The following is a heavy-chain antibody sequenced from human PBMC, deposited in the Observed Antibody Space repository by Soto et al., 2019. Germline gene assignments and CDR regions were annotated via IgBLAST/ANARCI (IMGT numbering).Heavy chain of an antibody. CDR2: IYYSGST. J-gene: IGHJ6*02. D-gene: IGHD2-2*01. CDR1: GGSISSYY. Sequence: QVQLQESGPGLVKPSETLSLTCTVSGGSISSYYWCWIRQPPGKDLEWIGYIYYSGSTNYHPSLKSRVTISVDTSKNQFSLKLSSVTAADTAVYYCARQRIVVVPAANYYYYYGMDVWGQGTTVTVSS. V-gene: IGHV4-59*08. CDR3: ARQRIVVVPAANYYYYYGMDV.